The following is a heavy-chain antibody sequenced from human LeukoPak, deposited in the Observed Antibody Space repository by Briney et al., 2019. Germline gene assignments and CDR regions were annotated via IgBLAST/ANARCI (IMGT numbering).Heavy chain of an antibody. CDR3: ARDPVIAAAGTAHWFDP. D-gene: IGHD6-13*01. Sequence: ASVKVSCKASGYTFTDYYMHWVRQAAGQGLEWMGWINPNSGGTNYAQKFQGRVTMTRDTSISTAYMELSRLRSDDTAVYYCARDPVIAAAGTAHWFDPWGQGTLVTVSS. V-gene: IGHV1-2*02. CDR2: INPNSGGT. J-gene: IGHJ5*02. CDR1: GYTFTDYY.